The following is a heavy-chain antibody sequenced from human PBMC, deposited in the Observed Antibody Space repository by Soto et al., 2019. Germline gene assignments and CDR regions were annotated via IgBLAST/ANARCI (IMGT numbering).Heavy chain of an antibody. Sequence: EVQVVETGGGLIQPGGSLRLSCAVSGFTVSSNYMSWVRQPPGKGPEWVSDIYSGGSTYYADSVKGRFTISRDNSKNALYLPMHRPRAEDTAVYYCARERDGHNPNWFDLWGQGTLVTVSS. V-gene: IGHV3-53*02. CDR3: ARERDGHNPNWFDL. CDR2: IYSGGST. D-gene: IGHD2-8*01. J-gene: IGHJ5*02. CDR1: GFTVSSNY.